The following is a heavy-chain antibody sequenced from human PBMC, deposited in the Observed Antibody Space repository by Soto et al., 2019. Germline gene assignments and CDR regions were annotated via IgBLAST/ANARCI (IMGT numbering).Heavy chain of an antibody. V-gene: IGHV3-30-3*01. J-gene: IGHJ3*02. CDR3: ARVDGDIVATTHDAFDI. CDR1: GFTFSSYA. Sequence: QVQLVESGGGVVQPGRSLRLSCAASGFTFSSYAMHWVRQAPGKGLEWVAVISYDGSNKYYADSVKGRFTISRDNSKNTLYLQMNSLRAEDTAVYYCARVDGDIVATTHDAFDIWGQGTMVTVSS. D-gene: IGHD5-12*01. CDR2: ISYDGSNK.